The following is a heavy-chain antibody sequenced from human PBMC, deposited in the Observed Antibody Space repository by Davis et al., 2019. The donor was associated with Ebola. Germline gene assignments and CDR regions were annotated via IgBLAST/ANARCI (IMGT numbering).Heavy chain of an antibody. V-gene: IGHV3-53*01. Sequence: GESLKISCAVSGFTVSSNYMSWVRQAPGRGLEWVSILYIAGGTYYADSVKGRFTISRDNSKNTLYLQMNSLRAEDTAMYYCAKDSPLRTEVAGTTYMYYGMDVWGQGTTVTVSS. CDR2: LYIAGGT. CDR3: AKDSPLRTEVAGTTYMYYGMDV. CDR1: GFTVSSNY. D-gene: IGHD6-19*01. J-gene: IGHJ6*02.